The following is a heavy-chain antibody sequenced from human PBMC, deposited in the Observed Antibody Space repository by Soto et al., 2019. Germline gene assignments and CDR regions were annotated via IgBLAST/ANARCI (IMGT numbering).Heavy chain of an antibody. CDR3: ARVQQWLLRFYYYALDV. CDR2: IRSKAYGGTT. CDR1: AFTSGDYA. D-gene: IGHD6-19*01. J-gene: IGHJ6*02. Sequence: GGSLRLSCRVSAFTSGDYAVSWFRQAPGKGLEWVGFIRSKAYGGTTEYAASVKDRFSISRDNSEGVAYLQMNNLKTDDSAVYFCARVQQWLLRFYYYALDVWGQGTTVTVSS. V-gene: IGHV3-49*03.